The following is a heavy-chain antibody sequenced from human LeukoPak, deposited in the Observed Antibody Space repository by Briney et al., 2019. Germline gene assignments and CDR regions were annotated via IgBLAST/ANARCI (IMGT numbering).Heavy chain of an antibody. J-gene: IGHJ4*02. CDR1: GFTFDDYA. D-gene: IGHD3-22*01. CDR3: AKNRPVNDSSGLNY. Sequence: PGGSLRLSCTASGFTFDDYAIHWVRQAPGKGLEWVSGISWNSGSIVYADSVKGRFTISRDNAKNSLYLQMNSLIAEDTALYYFAKNRPVNDSSGLNYWGRGTLATVSS. V-gene: IGHV3-9*01. CDR2: ISWNSGSI.